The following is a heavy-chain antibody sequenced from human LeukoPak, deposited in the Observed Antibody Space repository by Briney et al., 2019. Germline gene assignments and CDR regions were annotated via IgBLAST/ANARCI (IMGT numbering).Heavy chain of an antibody. J-gene: IGHJ3*02. D-gene: IGHD2-2*01. CDR2: ISGSGGST. Sequence: GGSLRLSCAASGFTFSSYAMSWVRQAPGKGLEWVSAISGSGGSTYYADSVKGRFTISRDNSKNTLYLQMNSLRAEDTAVYYCAKPIIGYCSSTSCHDAFDIWGQGTMVTVSS. CDR1: GFTFSSYA. CDR3: AKPIIGYCSSTSCHDAFDI. V-gene: IGHV3-23*01.